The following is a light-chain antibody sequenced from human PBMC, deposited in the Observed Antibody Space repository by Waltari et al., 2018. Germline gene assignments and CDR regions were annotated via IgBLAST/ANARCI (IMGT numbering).Light chain of an antibody. J-gene: IGKJ4*01. Sequence: ITCRSSQNSKTYLNWYQQKPGKAPSLLIYRASNLQSGVPSRFSGSGSGTDFTLVLHSVQPEDFATYVCQESYSVFTFGGGTRVEIK. CDR3: QESYSVFT. V-gene: IGKV1-39*01. CDR2: RAS. CDR1: QNSKTY.